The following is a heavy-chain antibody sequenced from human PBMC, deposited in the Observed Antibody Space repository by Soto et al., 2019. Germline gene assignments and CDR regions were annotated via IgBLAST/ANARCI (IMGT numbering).Heavy chain of an antibody. CDR2: INHSGST. V-gene: IGHV4-34*01. J-gene: IGHJ6*02. CDR3: ARGRVVAANFLNV. Sequence: SETLSLTCAVYGGSFSGYYWSWIRQPPGKGLEWIGEINHSGSTNYNPSLKSRVTISVDTSKNQFSLKLSSVTAADTAVYYCARGRVVAANFLNVWGQGTTVTVSS. CDR1: GGSFSGYY. D-gene: IGHD2-15*01.